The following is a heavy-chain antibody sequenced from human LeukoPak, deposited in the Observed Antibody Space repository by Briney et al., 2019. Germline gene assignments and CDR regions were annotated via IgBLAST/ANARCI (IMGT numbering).Heavy chain of an antibody. V-gene: IGHV3-11*04. J-gene: IGHJ5*01. CDR3: ARDGGVSRNYYGNAVGSWFDS. Sequence: GGSLRLSCAASGFTFSDYYMSWIRQAPGKGLEWVSDISSSGSTINYADSVKGRVTISRDNAKNSLYLQMNSLRAEDTAVYYCARDGGVSRNYYGNAVGSWFDSWGQGTLVTVSS. D-gene: IGHD1-26*01. CDR1: GFTFSDYY. CDR2: ISSSGSTI.